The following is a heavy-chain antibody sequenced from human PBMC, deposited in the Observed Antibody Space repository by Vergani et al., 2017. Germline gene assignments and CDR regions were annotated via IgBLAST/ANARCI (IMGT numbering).Heavy chain of an antibody. J-gene: IGHJ4*02. D-gene: IGHD3-3*01. CDR2: ISGSGGST. CDR3: AKRATDLEWLLSYYFDY. CDR1: GFTFSSYA. V-gene: IGHV3-23*01. Sequence: EVQLLESGGGLVQPGGSLRLSCAASGFTFSSYAMSWVRQAPGKGLEWVSAISGSGGSTYYADSVKGRFTISRDNSKNTLYLQMNSLRAEDTAVYYCAKRATDLEWLLSYYFDYWGQGTLVTVSS.